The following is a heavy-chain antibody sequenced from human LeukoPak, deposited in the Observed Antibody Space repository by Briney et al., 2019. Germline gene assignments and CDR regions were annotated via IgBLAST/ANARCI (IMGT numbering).Heavy chain of an antibody. CDR1: GFTFSRYS. J-gene: IGHJ4*02. CDR3: SKDVVTAAI. D-gene: IGHD4-23*01. V-gene: IGHV3-23*01. CDR2: ISGSGGST. Sequence: GGSLRLSCAASGFTFSRYSMNWVRQAPGKGLEWVSTISGSGGSTYLADSVKGRFTISRDNSKNTLYLQMNSLRGEDTAVYYCSKDVVTAAIWGQGTLVTVSS.